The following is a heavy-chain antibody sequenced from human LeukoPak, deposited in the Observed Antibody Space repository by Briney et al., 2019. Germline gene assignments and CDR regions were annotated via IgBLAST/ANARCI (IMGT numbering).Heavy chain of an antibody. CDR2: IIPIFGTA. J-gene: IGHJ6*02. Sequence: VASVTVSCTASGGTFSSYAISWVRQAPGQGLEWMGGIIPIFGTANYAQKFQGRVTITADESTSTAYMELSSLRSEDTAVYYCASGLQYCSSTSCPFLYYYGMDVWGQGTAVTVSS. CDR3: ASGLQYCSSTSCPFLYYYGMDV. D-gene: IGHD2-2*01. V-gene: IGHV1-69*13. CDR1: GGTFSSYA.